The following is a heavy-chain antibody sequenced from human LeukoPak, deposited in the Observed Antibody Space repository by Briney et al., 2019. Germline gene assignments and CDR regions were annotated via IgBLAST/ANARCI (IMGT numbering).Heavy chain of an antibody. J-gene: IGHJ5*02. D-gene: IGHD3-10*01. CDR3: TRDLDGSGNYHWFDP. V-gene: IGHV3-74*01. CDR2: INGDGSTT. Sequence: GGSLRLSCAASGFTFSSYWMHWLRQTPGKGLVWVSRINGDGSTTTYADSVRGRFTISRDNAENTLYLQMNSLRAEDTAVYYCTRDLDGSGNYHWFDPWGQGTLVTVSS. CDR1: GFTFSSYW.